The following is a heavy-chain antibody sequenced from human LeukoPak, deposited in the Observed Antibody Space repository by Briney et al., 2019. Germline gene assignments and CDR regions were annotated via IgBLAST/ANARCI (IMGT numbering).Heavy chain of an antibody. CDR3: ARAWGMGFDY. Sequence: GGSLRLSCAASGFTFSNYWMTCVRQAPGKGLEWVANIKHDGSEKYYVDSVKGRFTISRDNAKNSLYLQMDSLRADDTAVYYCARAWGMGFDYWGQGTLVTVSS. D-gene: IGHD7-27*01. CDR1: GFTFSNYW. CDR2: IKHDGSEK. V-gene: IGHV3-7*04. J-gene: IGHJ4*02.